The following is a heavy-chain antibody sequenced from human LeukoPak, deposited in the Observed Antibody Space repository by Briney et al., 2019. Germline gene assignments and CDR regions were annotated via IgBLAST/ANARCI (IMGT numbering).Heavy chain of an antibody. CDR3: ARGELGYCSGGSCFDAFDI. V-gene: IGHV1-69*13. Sequence: GASVKVSRKASGGTFSSYAISWVRQAPGQGLEWMGGIIPIFGTANYAQKFQGRVTITADESTSTAYMELSSLRSEDTAVYYCARGELGYCSGGSCFDAFDIWGQGTMVTVSS. J-gene: IGHJ3*02. CDR2: IIPIFGTA. CDR1: GGTFSSYA. D-gene: IGHD2-15*01.